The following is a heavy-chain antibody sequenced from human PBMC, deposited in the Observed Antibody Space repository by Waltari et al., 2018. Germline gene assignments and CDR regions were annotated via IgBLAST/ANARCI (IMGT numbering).Heavy chain of an antibody. D-gene: IGHD2-21*02. CDR2: IWDDGSNK. CDR1: GFTFSSYG. CDR3: ARDGVEAYCGGDCYSGLGDY. J-gene: IGHJ4*02. V-gene: IGHV3-33*01. Sequence: QVQLVESGGGVVQPGRSLRLSCAASGFTFSSYGMPWVRQAPGKGLGWVAVIWDDGSNKYYADSGKGRFTISRDNSKNTLYLQMNSLRAEDTAVYYCARDGVEAYCGGDCYSGLGDYWGQGTLVTVSS.